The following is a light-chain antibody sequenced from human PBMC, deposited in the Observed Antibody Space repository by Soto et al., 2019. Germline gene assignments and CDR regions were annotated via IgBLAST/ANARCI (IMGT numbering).Light chain of an antibody. CDR1: SSDVGGYNY. CDR3: SSYAGSNNLGV. Sequence: QSALTQPPSASGSPGQSVTISCTGTSSDVGGYNYVSWYQQHPGKAPKLMIYEVSKRPSVVPDRFSGSKSGNTASLTVSGLHAEDEADYYCSSYAGSNNLGVFGGGTKLTVL. V-gene: IGLV2-8*01. CDR2: EVS. J-gene: IGLJ2*01.